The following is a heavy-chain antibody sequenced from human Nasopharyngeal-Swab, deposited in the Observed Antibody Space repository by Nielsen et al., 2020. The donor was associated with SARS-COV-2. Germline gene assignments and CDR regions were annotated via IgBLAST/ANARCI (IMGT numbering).Heavy chain of an antibody. J-gene: IGHJ6*02. V-gene: IGHV3-66*01. CDR3: ARDVTGTTNYYYYGMDV. Sequence: GGSMRLSCAASGFTVSSNYMSWVRQAQGKGLEWVSVIYSGGSTYYADSVKGRFTISRDNSKNTLYLQMNSLRAEDTAVYYCARDVTGTTNYYYYGMDVWGQGTTVTVSS. CDR2: IYSGGST. D-gene: IGHD1-7*01. CDR1: GFTVSSNY.